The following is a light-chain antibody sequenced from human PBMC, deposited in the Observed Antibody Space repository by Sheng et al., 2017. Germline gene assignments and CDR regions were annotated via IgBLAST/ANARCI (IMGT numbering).Light chain of an antibody. J-gene: IGLJ2*01. Sequence: QSVLTQPPSASGTPGQRVTISCSGSSSNIGSYTVNWYQQLPGTAPKLLIYTDNQRPSGVPDRFSGSKSGTSASLAITGLQTGDEADYYCGRWDTSLTAWVFGGGTKLTV. CDR3: GRWDTSLTAWV. V-gene: IGLV1-44*01. CDR2: TDN. CDR1: SSNIGSYT.